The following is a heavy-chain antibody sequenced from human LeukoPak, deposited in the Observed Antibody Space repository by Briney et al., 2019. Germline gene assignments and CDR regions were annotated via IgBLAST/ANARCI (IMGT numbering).Heavy chain of an antibody. V-gene: IGHV4-34*01. CDR3: ARKSPPLYGSGSYYPYYYYYYMDV. J-gene: IGHJ6*03. CDR2: INHSGST. CDR1: GGSFSGYY. Sequence: SETLSLTCAVYGGSFSGYYWSWIRQPPGKGLEWIGEINHSGSTNYNPSLKSRVTISVDTSKNQFSLKLSSVTAADTAVYYCARKSPPLYGSGSYYPYYYYYYMDVWGKGTTVTVSS. D-gene: IGHD3-10*01.